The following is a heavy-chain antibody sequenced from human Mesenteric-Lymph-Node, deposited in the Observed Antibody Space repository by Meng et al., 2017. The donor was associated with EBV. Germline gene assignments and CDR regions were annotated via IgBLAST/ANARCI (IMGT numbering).Heavy chain of an antibody. V-gene: IGHV4-39*01. CDR2: IYYSGIT. CDR3: VRSRGWTQVEWFDP. J-gene: IGHJ5*02. D-gene: IGHD3/OR15-3a*01. CDR1: GGSISTTNYY. Sequence: QLQPLAACSRFFNPSQTLSLPCTVSGGSISTTNYYWSWARQPPGKGLEWLGGIYYSGITYYTPSLTSRVDLSVDTSKNRFSLKLFSLTTEGTAVYFCVRSRGWTQVEWFDPWGPGILVTVSS.